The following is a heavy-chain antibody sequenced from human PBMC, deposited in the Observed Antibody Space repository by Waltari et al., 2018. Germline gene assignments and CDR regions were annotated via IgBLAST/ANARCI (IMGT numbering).Heavy chain of an antibody. Sequence: EVQLVQSGAEVKKPGATVKISCKASGYTFTDYYMHWVQQAPGNGLEWMGRVEPEDGETIYAEKFQVRVTITADTSTDTAYMELSSLRSEDTAVYYCAPAHAFGAAAGNFDYWGQGTLVTVSS. V-gene: IGHV1-69-2*01. J-gene: IGHJ4*02. CDR1: GYTFTDYY. CDR3: APAHAFGAAAGNFDY. D-gene: IGHD6-13*01. CDR2: VEPEDGET.